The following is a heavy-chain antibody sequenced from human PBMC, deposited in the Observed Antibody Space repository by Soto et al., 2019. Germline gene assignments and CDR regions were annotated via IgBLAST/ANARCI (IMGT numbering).Heavy chain of an antibody. V-gene: IGHV3-30-3*01. CDR3: ARALALYYFYYGMDV. J-gene: IGHJ6*02. D-gene: IGHD2-15*01. CDR1: GFTFSSYA. Sequence: QVQLVESGGGVVQPGRSLRLSCAASGFTFSSYAMHWVRQAPGKGLEWVAVISYDGSNKYYADSVKGRFTISRDNSKNTLYLQMNGLRAEDTAVYYCARALALYYFYYGMDVWGQGTTVTVSS. CDR2: ISYDGSNK.